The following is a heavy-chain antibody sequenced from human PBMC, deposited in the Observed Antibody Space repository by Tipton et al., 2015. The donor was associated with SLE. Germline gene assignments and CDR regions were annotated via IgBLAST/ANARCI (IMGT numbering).Heavy chain of an antibody. D-gene: IGHD7-27*01. CDR1: GGSISSYY. CDR3: ARGLTRGNGNFDY. J-gene: IGHJ4*02. Sequence: TLSLTCTVSGGSISSYYWSWIRQPPGKGLEWIGYIYFSGSTNYNPSLKSRVTISVDTSKNQFSLKLSSVTAADTAVYYCARGLTRGNGNFDYWDQGTLVTVSS. V-gene: IGHV4-59*07. CDR2: IYFSGST.